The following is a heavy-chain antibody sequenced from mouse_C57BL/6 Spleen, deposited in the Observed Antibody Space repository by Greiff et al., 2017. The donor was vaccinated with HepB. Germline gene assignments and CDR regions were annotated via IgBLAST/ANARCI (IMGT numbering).Heavy chain of an antibody. Sequence: DVKLQESGPGLVKPSQSLSLTCSVTGYSITSGYYWNWIRQFPGNKLEWMGYISYDGSNNYNPSLKNRISITRDTSKNQFFLKLNSVTTEDTATYYCADSSGLAWFAYWGQGTLVTVSA. CDR3: ADSSGLAWFAY. CDR1: GYSITSGYY. D-gene: IGHD3-2*02. J-gene: IGHJ3*01. CDR2: ISYDGSN. V-gene: IGHV3-6*01.